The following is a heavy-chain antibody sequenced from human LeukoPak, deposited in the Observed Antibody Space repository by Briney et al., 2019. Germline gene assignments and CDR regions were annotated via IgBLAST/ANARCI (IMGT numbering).Heavy chain of an antibody. CDR3: AREGCSSTSCYRWFDP. Sequence: GGSLRLSCAASGFTFSSYSMNWVRQAPGKELEWVSSISSSSSYIYYANSVKGRFTISRDNAKNSLYLQMNSLRAEDTAVYYCAREGCSSTSCYRWFDPWGQGTLVTVSS. CDR2: ISSSSSYI. D-gene: IGHD2-2*01. J-gene: IGHJ5*02. V-gene: IGHV3-21*01. CDR1: GFTFSSYS.